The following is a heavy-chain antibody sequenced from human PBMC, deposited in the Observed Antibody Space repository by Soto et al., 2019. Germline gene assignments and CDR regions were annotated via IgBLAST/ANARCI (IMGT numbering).Heavy chain of an antibody. J-gene: IGHJ4*02. Sequence: QVQLQESGPGLVEPAETLSLTCNVSGGSVNSYYWNWIRQPPGKGLEWIAYIYYNGNTDSNPSLESRVTILLDTPKNQLSLKLSSLTAADTAVYYCAKGYHGYSYANFDYWGQGILVPVSS. CDR3: AKGYHGYSYANFDY. CDR1: GGSVNSYY. D-gene: IGHD6-13*01. V-gene: IGHV4-59*02. CDR2: IYYNGNT.